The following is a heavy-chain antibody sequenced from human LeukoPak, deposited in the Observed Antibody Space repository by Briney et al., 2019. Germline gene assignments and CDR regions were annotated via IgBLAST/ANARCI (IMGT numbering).Heavy chain of an antibody. CDR2: IIPIFGTA. CDR3: ARDFLHSLTLTGVTGTTTDAFDI. J-gene: IGHJ3*02. Sequence: SVKVSCKASGGTFSSYAISWVRQAPGQGLEWMGGIIPIFGTANYAQKFQGRVTITADESTSTAYMELSSLRSEDTAVYYCARDFLHSLTLTGVTGTTTDAFDIWGQGTMVTVSS. V-gene: IGHV1-69*13. D-gene: IGHD1-20*01. CDR1: GGTFSSYA.